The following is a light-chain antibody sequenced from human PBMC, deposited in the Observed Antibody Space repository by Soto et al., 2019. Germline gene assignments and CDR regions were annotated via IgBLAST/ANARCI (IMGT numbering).Light chain of an antibody. V-gene: IGKV1-39*01. CDR1: QRITTY. J-gene: IGKJ2*01. CDR3: QQTYSTPYT. Sequence: IQMTQSPSSLSASVGDRVTITCRASQRITTYLNWYQQKPGEAPKLLISTSGTLQRGVPSRFSGRGSGTDFSLTITALRPEDVATYFCQQTYSTPYTFGQGTKLEIK. CDR2: TSG.